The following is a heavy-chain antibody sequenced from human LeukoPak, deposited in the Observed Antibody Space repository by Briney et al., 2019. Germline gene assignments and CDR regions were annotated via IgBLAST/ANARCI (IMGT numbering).Heavy chain of an antibody. Sequence: PGGSLRLSCAASGFTFRNSYMSWVRQAPGKGLEWVSAISGSGGSTYYADSVKGRFTISRDNSKNTLYLQMNSLRAEDTAVYYCAKDRDYAHAFDIWGQGTMVTVSS. D-gene: IGHD4-17*01. CDR3: AKDRDYAHAFDI. V-gene: IGHV3-23*01. CDR1: GFTFRNSY. CDR2: ISGSGGST. J-gene: IGHJ3*02.